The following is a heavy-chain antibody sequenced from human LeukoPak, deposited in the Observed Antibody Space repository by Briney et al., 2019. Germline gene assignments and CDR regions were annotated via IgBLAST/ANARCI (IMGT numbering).Heavy chain of an antibody. J-gene: IGHJ3*02. CDR1: GFTFSNYW. Sequence: PGGSLRLSCAASGFTFSNYWINWVRQAPGKGLEWVANIKQDGSEKYYVDSVKGRFTISRDNAKNSLYLQMNSLRAEDTAVYYCARDSAGYSSGWSPASRAFDIGGQGPMITVSS. V-gene: IGHV3-7*01. CDR2: IKQDGSEK. D-gene: IGHD6-19*01. CDR3: ARDSAGYSSGWSPASRAFDI.